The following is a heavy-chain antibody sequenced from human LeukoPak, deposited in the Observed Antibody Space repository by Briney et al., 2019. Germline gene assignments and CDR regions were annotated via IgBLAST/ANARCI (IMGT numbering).Heavy chain of an antibody. D-gene: IGHD1-26*01. CDR1: GFTFSSYG. J-gene: IGHJ6*03. Sequence: GGSLRLTCAASGFTFSSYGMTWVRQAPGKGLEWVSYISSSSSTIYYADSVKGRFTISRDNSKNTLYLQMNSLRAEDTAVYYCAKADHDSGSYFDHYYYMDVWGKGTTVTVSS. CDR2: ISSSSSTI. CDR3: AKADHDSGSYFDHYYYMDV. V-gene: IGHV3-48*01.